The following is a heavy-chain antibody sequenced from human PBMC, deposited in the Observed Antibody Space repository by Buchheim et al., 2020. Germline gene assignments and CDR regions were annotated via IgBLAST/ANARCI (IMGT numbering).Heavy chain of an antibody. Sequence: EVQLVESGGGLVQPGGSLRLSCAASGFTVSSNYMSWVRQAPGKGLEWVSAISTTGAKTYYADSVKGRFTISRDNSRNTVYLQMNSLRAEDTAVYYCAKEKTSSGWFDDWGQGTL. CDR3: AKEKTSSGWFDD. J-gene: IGHJ4*02. D-gene: IGHD6-19*01. CDR1: GFTVSSNY. V-gene: IGHV3-23*04. CDR2: ISTTGAKT.